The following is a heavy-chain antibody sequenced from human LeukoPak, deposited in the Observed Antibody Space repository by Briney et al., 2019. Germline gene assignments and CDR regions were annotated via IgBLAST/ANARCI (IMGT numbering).Heavy chain of an antibody. CDR3: ARDSSMGSSSY. J-gene: IGHJ4*02. V-gene: IGHV3-21*01. CDR2: ISSSSSYI. CDR1: GFTFSSYS. Sequence: GGSLRLPCAASGFTFSSYSMNWVRQAPGKGLEWVSSISSSSSYIYYAYSVKGRFTISRDNAKNSLYLQMNSLRAEDTAVYYCARDSSMGSSSYWGQGTLVTVSS. D-gene: IGHD6-6*01.